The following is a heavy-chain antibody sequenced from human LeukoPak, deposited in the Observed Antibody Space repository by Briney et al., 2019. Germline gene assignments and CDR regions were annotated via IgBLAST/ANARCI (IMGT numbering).Heavy chain of an antibody. Sequence: GGSLRLSCAASGFTFSSYAMSWVRQAPGKGPEWVSAISGSGGSTYYADSVKGRFTISRDNSKNTLYLQMNSLRAEDTAVYYCAKKGIAAAGPNYFDYWGQGTLVTVSS. CDR1: GFTFSSYA. D-gene: IGHD6-13*01. CDR2: ISGSGGST. V-gene: IGHV3-23*01. CDR3: AKKGIAAAGPNYFDY. J-gene: IGHJ4*02.